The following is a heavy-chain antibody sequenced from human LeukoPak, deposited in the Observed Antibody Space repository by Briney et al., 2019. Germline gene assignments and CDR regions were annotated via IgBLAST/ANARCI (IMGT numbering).Heavy chain of an antibody. D-gene: IGHD6-13*01. J-gene: IGHJ3*02. CDR3: ARKAGYSSSWYELDAFDI. Sequence: ASVKVSCKASGYTFTGYYMHWVRQAPGQGLEWMGWINPNSGGTSYAQKFQGRVTMTRDTSISTAYMELSRLRSDDTAVYYCARKAGYSSSWYELDAFDIWGQGTMVTVSS. V-gene: IGHV1-2*02. CDR1: GYTFTGYY. CDR2: INPNSGGT.